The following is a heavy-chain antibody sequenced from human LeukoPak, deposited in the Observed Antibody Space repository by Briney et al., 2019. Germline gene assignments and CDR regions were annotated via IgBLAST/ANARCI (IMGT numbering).Heavy chain of an antibody. V-gene: IGHV4-59*01. CDR3: ARDACVSYYYYGMDV. CDR2: IYYSGST. J-gene: IGHJ6*04. Sequence: SETLSLTCTVSGGSISSYYWSWIRRPPGKGLEWIGYIYYSGSTNYNPSLRSRVTISVDTSKNQFSLKLTSVTAADTAVYYCARDACVSYYYYGMDVWGKGTTVTVSS. CDR1: GGSISSYY.